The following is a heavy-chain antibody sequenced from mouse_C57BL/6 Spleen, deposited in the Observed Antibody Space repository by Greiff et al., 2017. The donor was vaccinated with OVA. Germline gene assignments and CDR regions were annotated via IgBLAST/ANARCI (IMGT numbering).Heavy chain of an antibody. Sequence: EVQLQQSGPELVKPGASVKISCKASGYTFTDYYMNWVKQSHGKSLEWIGDINPNNGGTSYNQKFKGKATLTVDKSSSTAYMELRSLTSEDSAVYYCARRLVYYDYDYWGQGTTLTVSS. D-gene: IGHD2-4*01. CDR1: GYTFTDYY. CDR2: INPNNGGT. CDR3: ARRLVYYDYDY. J-gene: IGHJ2*01. V-gene: IGHV1-26*01.